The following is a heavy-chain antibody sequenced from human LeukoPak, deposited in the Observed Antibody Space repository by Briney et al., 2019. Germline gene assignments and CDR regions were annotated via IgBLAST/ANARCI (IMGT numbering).Heavy chain of an antibody. CDR2: ISAYNGNT. CDR1: GYTFTSYG. Sequence: ASVKVSFKASGYTFTSYGISWVRQAPGQGLEWMGWISAYNGNTNYAQKLQGRVTMTTDTSTSTAYMELRSLRSDDTAVYYCAKVVVPAAMVPYYYYYMDVWGKGTTVTVSS. D-gene: IGHD2-2*01. CDR3: AKVVVPAAMVPYYYYYMDV. J-gene: IGHJ6*03. V-gene: IGHV1-18*01.